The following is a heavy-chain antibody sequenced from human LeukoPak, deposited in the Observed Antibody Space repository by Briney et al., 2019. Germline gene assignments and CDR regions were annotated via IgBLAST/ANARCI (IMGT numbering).Heavy chain of an antibody. CDR3: AKINGDGLDY. CDR1: GLTFDDYA. V-gene: IGHV3-9*01. CDR2: ISWNSGNI. J-gene: IGHJ4*02. D-gene: IGHD2-8*01. Sequence: SLRLSCAASGLTFDDYAMHWVRQAPGKGLEWVSGISWNSGNIGYADSVKGRFTISRDNAKNSLYLQMNSLRAEDTALYYCAKINGDGLDYWGQGTLVTVSS.